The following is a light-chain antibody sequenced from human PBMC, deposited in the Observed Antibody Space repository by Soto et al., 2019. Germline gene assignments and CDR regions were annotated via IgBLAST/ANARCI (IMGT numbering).Light chain of an antibody. J-gene: IGKJ2*01. CDR3: QQYGSSPNT. V-gene: IGKV3-20*01. Sequence: EIVLTQSPGTLSLSPGERATLSCRASQSVSSSYLAWYQQKPGQAPRLLIYGASSRAPGIPDRFSGRGSGTDFTLTISRLEPEDFAVYYCQQYGSSPNTLGQGTKLELK. CDR2: GAS. CDR1: QSVSSSY.